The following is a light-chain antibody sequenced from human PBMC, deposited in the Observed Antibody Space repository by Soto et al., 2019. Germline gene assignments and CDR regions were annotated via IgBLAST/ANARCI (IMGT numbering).Light chain of an antibody. J-gene: IGKJ1*01. CDR3: PPHGSFPDP. CDR1: QSVGSGY. Sequence: SPWERAALSHKTSQSVGSGYLAWYKQKHGQAPRLIIYGASSRATGIPDRFSGSGSGTDSTLTIRSMEPDASTLHHRPPHGSFPDPFGEGTKVDIK. CDR2: GAS. V-gene: IGKV3-20*01.